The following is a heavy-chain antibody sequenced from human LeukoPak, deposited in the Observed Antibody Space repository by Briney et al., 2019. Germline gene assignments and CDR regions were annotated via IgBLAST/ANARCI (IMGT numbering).Heavy chain of an antibody. D-gene: IGHD6-19*01. V-gene: IGHV3-48*01. J-gene: IGHJ4*02. CDR2: ISSSSSTI. Sequence: GGSLRLSCAASGFTFSTYSMNWVRQAPGKGLEWVSYISSSSSTIYYADSVKGRFTISRDNAKNSLYLQMNSLRAEDTAVYYCAANEDRIAVAGTGGATRFDYWGQGTLVTVSS. CDR1: GFTFSTYS. CDR3: AANEDRIAVAGTGGATRFDY.